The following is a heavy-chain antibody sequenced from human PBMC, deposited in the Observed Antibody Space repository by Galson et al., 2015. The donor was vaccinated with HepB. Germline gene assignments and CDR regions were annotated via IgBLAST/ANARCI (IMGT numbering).Heavy chain of an antibody. CDR1: GYAFNSYG. D-gene: IGHD6-13*01. Sequence: SVKVSCKASGYAFNSYGISWVRQAPGRGLQWMGWISDDSNHTDYAQNFQGRVTLSRDTSTTTAYMELRGLTSDDTAVYYCARDSSSWYKEIVDIWGQGTLVTVSS. CDR3: ARDSSSWYKEIVDI. J-gene: IGHJ4*02. V-gene: IGHV1-18*01. CDR2: ISDDSNHT.